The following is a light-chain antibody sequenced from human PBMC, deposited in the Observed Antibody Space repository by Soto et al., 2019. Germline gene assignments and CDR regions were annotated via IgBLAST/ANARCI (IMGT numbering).Light chain of an antibody. J-gene: IGLJ1*01. Sequence: QSVLTQPASVSGSPGQSITISCTATSSDVGDYNFVSWYQQHPGKAPKLLIYEVSYRPSGVSNRFSGSKSGNTASLTISGLRSEDEADYYCVSWDDSLSGLVFGTGTKLTVL. CDR1: SSDVGDYNF. CDR2: EVS. CDR3: VSWDDSLSGLV. V-gene: IGLV2-14*01.